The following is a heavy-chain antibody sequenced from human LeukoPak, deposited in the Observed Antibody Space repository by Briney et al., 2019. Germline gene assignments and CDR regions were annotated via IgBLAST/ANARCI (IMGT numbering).Heavy chain of an antibody. J-gene: IGHJ2*01. CDR2: IYYSGST. D-gene: IGHD4/OR15-4a*01. CDR1: GGSISSGGYS. V-gene: IGHV4-30-4*07. CDR3: ARGRRIVVLPGRGYFDL. Sequence: RTSETLSLTCAVSGGSISSGGYSWSWIRQPPGKGLEWIGYIYYSGSTYYNPSLKSRVTISVDTSKNQFSLKLSSVTAADTAVYYCARGRRIVVLPGRGYFDLWGRGTLVTVSS.